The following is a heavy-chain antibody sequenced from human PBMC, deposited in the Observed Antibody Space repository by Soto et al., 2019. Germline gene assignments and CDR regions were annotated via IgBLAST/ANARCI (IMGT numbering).Heavy chain of an antibody. Sequence: KESGPVLVNPTETLTLTCTVSGFSLSNARMGVSWIRQPPGKALEWLAHIFSNDEKSYSTSLKSRLTISKDTSKSQVVLTMTNMDPVDTATYYCARIRVRAASTVTVPYYFDYWGQGTLVTVSS. CDR3: ARIRVRAASTVTVPYYFDY. D-gene: IGHD4-17*01. CDR2: IFSNDEK. J-gene: IGHJ4*02. V-gene: IGHV2-26*01. CDR1: GFSLSNARMG.